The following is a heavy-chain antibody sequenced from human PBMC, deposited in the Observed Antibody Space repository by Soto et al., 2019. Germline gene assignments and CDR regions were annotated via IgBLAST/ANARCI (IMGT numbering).Heavy chain of an antibody. V-gene: IGHV3-48*03. D-gene: IGHD2-15*01. CDR2: ISSSGSTI. CDR1: GFTFSSYE. CDR3: ARGGSVVAAKHYFDY. Sequence: GGSLRLSCAASGFTFSSYEMNWVRQAPGKGLEWVSYISSSGSTIYYADSVKGRFTISRDNAKNSLYLQMNSLRAEDTAVYYCARGGSVVAAKHYFDYWGQGTLVTVSS. J-gene: IGHJ4*02.